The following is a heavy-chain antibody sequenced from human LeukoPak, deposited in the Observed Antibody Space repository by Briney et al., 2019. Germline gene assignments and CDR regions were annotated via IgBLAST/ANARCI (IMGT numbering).Heavy chain of an antibody. J-gene: IGHJ5*02. CDR3: ARVGYCSSTSCYWFDP. CDR2: IYTSGST. D-gene: IGHD2-2*03. V-gene: IGHV4-61*02. Sequence: SETLSLTCTVSGGSFSSGSYYWSWIRQPAGKGLEWIWRIYTSGSTNYNPSLKSRVTISVDTSKNQFSLKLSSVTAADTAVYYCARVGYCSSTSCYWFDPWGQGTLVTVSS. CDR1: GGSFSSGSYY.